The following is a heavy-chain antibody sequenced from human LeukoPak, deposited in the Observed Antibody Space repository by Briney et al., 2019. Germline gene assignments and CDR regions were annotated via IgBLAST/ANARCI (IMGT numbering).Heavy chain of an antibody. V-gene: IGHV3-21*01. CDR2: ITGRSSSI. D-gene: IGHD4-11*01. CDR3: ARGDNNFDWFDP. J-gene: IGHJ5*02. CDR1: GFTFATYS. Sequence: GGSLRLSCAASGFTFATYSMNWVRQAPGKGLGWVSSITGRSSSIYYTDSVKGRFTISRDNAQNSLYLQMNSLRVEDTAVYYCARGDNNFDWFDPWGQGTLVTVSS.